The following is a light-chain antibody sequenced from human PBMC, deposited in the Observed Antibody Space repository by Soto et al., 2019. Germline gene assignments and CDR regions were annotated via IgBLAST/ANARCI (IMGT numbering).Light chain of an antibody. Sequence: QSVLTQPPSASGTPGQRVTISCSGSSSNIGSNTVNWYQHLPGTAPKLLIYNNNQRPSGVPDRFSDSKSGTSASLAISGLQSEDEADYYCAAWDDSLNGRVFGGGTKLTVL. V-gene: IGLV1-44*01. J-gene: IGLJ2*01. CDR1: SSNIGSNT. CDR2: NNN. CDR3: AAWDDSLNGRV.